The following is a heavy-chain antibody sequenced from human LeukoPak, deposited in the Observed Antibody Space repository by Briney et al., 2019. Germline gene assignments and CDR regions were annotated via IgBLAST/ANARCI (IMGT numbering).Heavy chain of an antibody. CDR3: ARGPDSGSYSNAFDI. J-gene: IGHJ3*02. Sequence: SETLSLTCAVYGGSFSGYYWSWIRQPPGKGLEWIGEINHSGSTNYNLSLKSRVTISVDTSKNQFSLKLSSVTAADTAVYYCARGPDSGSYSNAFDIWGQGTMVTVSS. CDR1: GGSFSGYY. D-gene: IGHD1-26*01. V-gene: IGHV4-34*01. CDR2: INHSGST.